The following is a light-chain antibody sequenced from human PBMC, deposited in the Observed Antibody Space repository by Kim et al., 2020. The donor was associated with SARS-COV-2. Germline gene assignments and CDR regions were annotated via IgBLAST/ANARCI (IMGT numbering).Light chain of an antibody. V-gene: IGLV2-14*01. Sequence: QSALTQPASVSGSPGQSITISCTGTSSDIGGYNYVSWYQQHPGKAPKLMIYDVSKRPSGVSNRFSGSKSGNTASLTISGLQAEDETDYYCSSYTSSSTFRLFGGVTQLTVL. CDR2: DVS. CDR3: SSYTSSSTFRL. J-gene: IGLJ3*02. CDR1: SSDIGGYNY.